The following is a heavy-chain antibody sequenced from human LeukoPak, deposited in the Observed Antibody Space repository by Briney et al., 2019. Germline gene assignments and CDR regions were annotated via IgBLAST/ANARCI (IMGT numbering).Heavy chain of an antibody. V-gene: IGHV3-7*01. CDR1: GFTFSSYW. Sequence: GGSLRLSCAASGFTFSSYWMSWVRQAPGKGLEWVAKMKGSEEYYVDSVQGRFTISRDNAKNSVYLQMNSLRVDDTAVYYCTRWARYCSVGSCYSWFDPWGQGTLVTVSS. CDR3: TRWARYCSVGSCYSWFDP. J-gene: IGHJ5*02. D-gene: IGHD2-15*01. CDR2: MKGSEE.